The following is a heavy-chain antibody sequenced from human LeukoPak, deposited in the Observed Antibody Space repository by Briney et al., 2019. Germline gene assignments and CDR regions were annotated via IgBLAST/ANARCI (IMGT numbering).Heavy chain of an antibody. V-gene: IGHV1-2*02. J-gene: IGHJ6*03. Sequence: GASVTVSCTASGYTFTGYYLHWVRQAPGQGLEWMGWINPNSGGTKYAQKFQGRVTMTRDTSISTAYMELNRLRSDDTAVYYCARGLVPRYYYYMDVWGKGTTVTVSS. CDR2: INPNSGGT. CDR1: GYTFTGYY. CDR3: ARGLVPRYYYYMDV. D-gene: IGHD2-2*01.